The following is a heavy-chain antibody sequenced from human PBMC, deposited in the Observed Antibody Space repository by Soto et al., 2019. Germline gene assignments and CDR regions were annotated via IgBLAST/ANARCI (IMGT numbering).Heavy chain of an antibody. Sequence: SETLSLTCTVSGCSISSGGYYWSWIRQHPGKGLEWIGYIYYSGSTYYNPSLKSRVTISVDTSKNQFSLKLSSVTAADTAVYYCARRGPYSSSRAHYYGMDVWGQGTTVTVSS. CDR3: ARRGPYSSSRAHYYGMDV. D-gene: IGHD6-13*01. J-gene: IGHJ6*02. CDR1: GCSISSGGYY. V-gene: IGHV4-31*03. CDR2: IYYSGST.